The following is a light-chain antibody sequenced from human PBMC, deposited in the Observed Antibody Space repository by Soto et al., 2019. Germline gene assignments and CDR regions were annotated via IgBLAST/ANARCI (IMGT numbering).Light chain of an antibody. CDR1: QSITTY. V-gene: IGKV1-39*01. CDR2: AAS. Sequence: DILMTQSPSSLSASVGDRVTITCRASQSITTYLNWYRQKPGKAPKLLIYAASSLQSGVPSRFSGSGSETEFTLSISSLQPEDFATYFCQQIYSVPLTFGGGTKVEIK. CDR3: QQIYSVPLT. J-gene: IGKJ4*01.